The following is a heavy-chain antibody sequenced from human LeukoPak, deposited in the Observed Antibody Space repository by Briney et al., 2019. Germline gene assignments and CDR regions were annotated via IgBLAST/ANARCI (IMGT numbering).Heavy chain of an antibody. CDR2: IRSTSSTI. CDR3: ARAPKGGLQAY. J-gene: IGHJ4*02. D-gene: IGHD4-11*01. CDR1: GFTFSHYS. V-gene: IGHV3-48*01. Sequence: GGSLRPSCAASGFTFSHYSLNWVRQAPGKGLEWVSYIRSTSSTIYYADSVKGRFTISRDDAKNSLYLQMNSLRVEDTAVYYCARAPKGGLQAYWGQGTLVTVSS.